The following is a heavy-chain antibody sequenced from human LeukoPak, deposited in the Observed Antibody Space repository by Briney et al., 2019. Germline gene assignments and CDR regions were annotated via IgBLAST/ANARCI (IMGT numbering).Heavy chain of an antibody. D-gene: IGHD3-22*01. V-gene: IGHV1-18*01. CDR1: GYTFTSYG. CDR2: ISAYNGNT. CDR3: ARSPGITMIVVVITPFDY. Sequence: ASVKVSCKASGYTFTSYGISWVRQAPGQGLEWMGWISAYNGNTNYAQKLQGRVTMTTDPSTSTAYMELRSLRSDDTAVYYCARSPGITMIVVVITPFDYWGQGTLVTVSS. J-gene: IGHJ4*02.